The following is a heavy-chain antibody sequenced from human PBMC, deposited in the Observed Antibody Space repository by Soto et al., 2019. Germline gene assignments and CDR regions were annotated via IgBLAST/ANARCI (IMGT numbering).Heavy chain of an antibody. CDR1: GRSFSCYD. CDR3: ARCHYRSGYCSSTSCARAWFDP. V-gene: IGHV4-34*01. J-gene: IGHJ5*02. Sequence: SETLSLTCAVYGRSFSCYDWSWIRQPPGKELEWIGKINHSGSTNYNPSLKSRVTISVDTSKKRFFLKLSSVTVADTAVYYCARCHYRSGYCSSTSCARAWFDPWSQRTLVTVSS. D-gene: IGHD2-2*01. CDR2: INHSGST.